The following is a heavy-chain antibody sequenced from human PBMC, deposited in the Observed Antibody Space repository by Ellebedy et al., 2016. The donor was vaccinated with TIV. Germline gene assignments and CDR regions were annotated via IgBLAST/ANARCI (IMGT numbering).Heavy chain of an antibody. D-gene: IGHD1-1*01. Sequence: ASVKVSCXVSGYTLTELSMHWVRQAPGKGLEWMGGFDPEDGETIYAQKFQGRVTMTEDTSTDTAYMELSSLRSEDTAVYYCATAGTRHDAFDIWGQGTMVTVSS. V-gene: IGHV1-24*01. J-gene: IGHJ3*02. CDR2: FDPEDGET. CDR3: ATAGTRHDAFDI. CDR1: GYTLTELS.